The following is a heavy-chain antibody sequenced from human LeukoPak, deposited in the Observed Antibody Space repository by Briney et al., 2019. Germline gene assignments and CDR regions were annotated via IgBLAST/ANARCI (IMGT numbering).Heavy chain of an antibody. CDR1: GGSISSYY. J-gene: IGHJ3*02. V-gene: IGHV4-59*01. D-gene: IGHD3-22*01. CDR3: ARAYFDRTFDI. Sequence: SETLSLTCTVSGGSISSYYWSWIRQPPGKGLEWIGYIFYSGSTNYNPSLKSRVTISVDTSKNQLSLKLNSVTAEGTAVYYCARAYFDRTFDIWGQGTMVTVSS. CDR2: IFYSGST.